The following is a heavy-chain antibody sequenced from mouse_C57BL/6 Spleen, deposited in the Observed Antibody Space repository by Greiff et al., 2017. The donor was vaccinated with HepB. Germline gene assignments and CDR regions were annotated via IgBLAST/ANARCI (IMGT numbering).Heavy chain of an antibody. V-gene: IGHV2-2*01. CDR1: GFSLTSYG. Sequence: QVQLKESGPGLVQPSQSLSITCTVSGFSLTSYGVHWVRQSPGKGLEWLGVIWSGGSTDYNAAFIFRLSISKDNSKSQVFFKMNSLQADDTAIYYCASLTGTPCAYWGQGTLVTVSA. J-gene: IGHJ3*01. CDR2: IWSGGST. CDR3: ASLTGTPCAY. D-gene: IGHD4-1*01.